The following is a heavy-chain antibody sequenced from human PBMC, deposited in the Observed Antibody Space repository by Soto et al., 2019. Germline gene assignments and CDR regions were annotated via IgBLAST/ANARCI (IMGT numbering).Heavy chain of an antibody. CDR2: INHSGST. Sequence: SETLSLTCAVYGGSFSGYYWSWIRQPPGKGLEWIGEINHSGSTNYNPSLKSRVTISVGTSKNQFSLKLSSVTAADTAVYYCARGQLRRYYYYGMDVWGQGTTVTVSS. D-gene: IGHD1-26*01. J-gene: IGHJ6*02. CDR3: ARGQLRRYYYYGMDV. V-gene: IGHV4-34*01. CDR1: GGSFSGYY.